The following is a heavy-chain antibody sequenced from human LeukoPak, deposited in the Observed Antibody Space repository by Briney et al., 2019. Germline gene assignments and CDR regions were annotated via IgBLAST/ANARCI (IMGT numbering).Heavy chain of an antibody. J-gene: IGHJ4*02. CDR1: GFTFSSYA. Sequence: GGSLRLSCAASGFTFSSYAMHWVRQAPGKGLEWVAVISYDGSNKYYADPVKGRFTISRDNSKNTLYLQMNSLRAEDTAVYYCARETVSGSYYPSFDYWGQGTLVTVSS. V-gene: IGHV3-30*04. CDR3: ARETVSGSYYPSFDY. D-gene: IGHD1-26*01. CDR2: ISYDGSNK.